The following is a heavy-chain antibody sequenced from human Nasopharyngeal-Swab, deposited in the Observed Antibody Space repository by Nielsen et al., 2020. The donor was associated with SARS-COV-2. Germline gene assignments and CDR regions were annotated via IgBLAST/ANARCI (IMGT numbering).Heavy chain of an antibody. CDR3: AHSSYCGSTSCLGYNWFDP. J-gene: IGHJ5*02. Sequence: SGPTLAKPTQTLTLTCTFSGFPHSTSGVGVGWIRQPPGKALEWLALIYWNDDKRYSPSLKSRLTITKDTSKNQVVLTMTNMDPVDTATYYCAHSSYCGSTSCLGYNWFDPWGQGTLVTVSS. CDR1: GFPHSTSGVG. V-gene: IGHV2-5*01. CDR2: IYWNDDK. D-gene: IGHD2-2*01.